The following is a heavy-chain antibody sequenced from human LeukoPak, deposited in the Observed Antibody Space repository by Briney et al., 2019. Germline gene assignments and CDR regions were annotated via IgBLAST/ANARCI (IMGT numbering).Heavy chain of an antibody. D-gene: IGHD6-13*01. CDR1: GFTFDDYA. J-gene: IGHJ6*04. CDR2: ISWNSGSI. CDR3: AKGGGYSSSWSGLDV. Sequence: QPGGSLRLSCAASGFTFDDYAMHWVRQAPGKGLEWASGISWNSGSIGYADSVKGRFTISRDNAKNSLYLQMNSLRAEDMALYYCAKGGGYSSSWSGLDVWGKGTTVTVSS. V-gene: IGHV3-9*03.